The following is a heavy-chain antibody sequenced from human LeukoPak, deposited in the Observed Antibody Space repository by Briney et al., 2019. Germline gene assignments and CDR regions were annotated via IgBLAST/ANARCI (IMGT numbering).Heavy chain of an antibody. D-gene: IGHD3-10*01. J-gene: IGHJ4*02. CDR3: ARGLLWFGESISLPDY. CDR2: MNPNSGNT. Sequence: ASVKVSCKASGYTFTSYDINWVRQATGQGLEWMGWMNPNSGNTGYAQKFQGRVTMTRNTSISTAYMELSSLRSEDTAVYYCARGLLWFGESISLPDYWGQGTLVTVSS. V-gene: IGHV1-8*01. CDR1: GYTFTSYD.